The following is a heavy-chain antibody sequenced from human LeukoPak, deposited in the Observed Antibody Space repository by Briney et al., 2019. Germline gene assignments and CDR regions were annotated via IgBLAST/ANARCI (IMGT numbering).Heavy chain of an antibody. V-gene: IGHV3-74*03. CDR3: AKSTAMAGEFDY. Sequence: GGSLRLSCAASGFIFSNYWMHWVRQAPGKGLVWVSRVNNDGSSTTYADSVKGRFTISRDNSKNTLYLQMNSLRAEDTAVYYCAKSTAMAGEFDYWGQGTLVTVSS. D-gene: IGHD5-18*01. CDR1: GFIFSNYW. CDR2: VNNDGSST. J-gene: IGHJ4*02.